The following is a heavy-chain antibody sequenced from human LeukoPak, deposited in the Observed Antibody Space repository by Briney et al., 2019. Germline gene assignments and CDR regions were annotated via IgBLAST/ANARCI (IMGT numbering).Heavy chain of an antibody. CDR2: INPKSGGT. CDR3: ARDGHSSGWYTNPRDAFDI. D-gene: IGHD6-19*01. CDR1: GYIFTDSY. J-gene: IGHJ3*02. V-gene: IGHV1-2*02. Sequence: ASVKVSCKASGYIFTDSYIHWVRQAPGQGLEWMGWINPKSGGTNYAQEFQGRVTMTTDTSTSSAYMELRSLRSEDTAVYYCARDGHSSGWYTNPRDAFDIWGQGTMVTVSS.